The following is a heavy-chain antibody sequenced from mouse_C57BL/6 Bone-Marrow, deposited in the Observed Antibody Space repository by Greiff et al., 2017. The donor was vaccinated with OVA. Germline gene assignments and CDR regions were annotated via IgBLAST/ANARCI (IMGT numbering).Heavy chain of an antibody. CDR3: ARRTTVVEGYAMDY. D-gene: IGHD1-1*01. CDR1: GYTFTSYG. J-gene: IGHJ4*01. V-gene: IGHV1-81*01. Sequence: VKLMESGAELARPGASVKLSCKASGYTFTSYGISWVKQRTGQGLEWIGEIYPRSGNTYYNEKFKGKATLTADKSSSTAYMELRSLTSEDSAVYFCARRTTVVEGYAMDYWGQGTSVTVSS. CDR2: IYPRSGNT.